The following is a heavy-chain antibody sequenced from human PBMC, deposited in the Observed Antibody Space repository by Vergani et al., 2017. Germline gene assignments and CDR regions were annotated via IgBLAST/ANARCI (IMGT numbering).Heavy chain of an antibody. CDR1: EYSFGNYW. D-gene: IGHD1-1*01. J-gene: IGHJ4*02. Sequence: EVALVQSGPEMRKPGASLKISCKGSEYSFGNYWIGWVRQMPGKGLEWMGIIYPADSDTRYSPSFQGQVTISADKSISTAFLQWDSLKASDTALYYCARHTTYTDSWGQGTLVTVSS. CDR2: IYPADSDT. CDR3: ARHTTYTDS. V-gene: IGHV5-51*01.